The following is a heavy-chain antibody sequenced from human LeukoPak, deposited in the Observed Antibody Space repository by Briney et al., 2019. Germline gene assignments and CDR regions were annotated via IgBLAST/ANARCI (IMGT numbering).Heavy chain of an antibody. V-gene: IGHV1-24*01. D-gene: IGHD5-18*01. CDR2: FDPEDGET. CDR1: GYTLSGLS. J-gene: IGHJ4*02. CDR3: ATGFYSYGPIDGY. Sequence: ASVKVSCKVSGYTLSGLSMHWVRQAPGKGLEWMGGFDPEDGETIYAQKFQGRVTMTEDTSTDTAYMELSSLRSEDTAVYYCATGFYSYGPIDGYWGQGTLVTVSS.